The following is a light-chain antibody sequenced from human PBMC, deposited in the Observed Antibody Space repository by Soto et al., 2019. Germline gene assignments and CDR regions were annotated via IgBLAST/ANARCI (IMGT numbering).Light chain of an antibody. CDR2: AAL. CDR1: QAINNN. J-gene: IGKJ4*01. V-gene: IGKV1-33*01. Sequence: DIQMTQSPSSLAASVGDRVTVTCRASQAINNNLVWYQQKPGKAPKLLIYAALYLETGVPSRFSGRGSGTEFTFTISSLQPEDIAAYYCQQYANLPLTFGGGTKVDIK. CDR3: QQYANLPLT.